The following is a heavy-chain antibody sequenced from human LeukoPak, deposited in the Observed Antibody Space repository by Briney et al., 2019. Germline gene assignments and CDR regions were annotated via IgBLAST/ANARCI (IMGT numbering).Heavy chain of an antibody. CDR2: ISYDATNK. CDR3: ARDQDVAAAGTWGSIDY. J-gene: IGHJ4*02. D-gene: IGHD6-13*01. Sequence: GGSLRLSCAASGFTFSNYGIHWVRQAPGKGLEWVAVISYDATNKYYRDSVKGRFTISRDNSKDTLYLQMNSLRVEDTAVYYCARDQDVAAAGTWGSIDYWGQGTLVTVSS. CDR1: GFTFSNYG. V-gene: IGHV3-30*03.